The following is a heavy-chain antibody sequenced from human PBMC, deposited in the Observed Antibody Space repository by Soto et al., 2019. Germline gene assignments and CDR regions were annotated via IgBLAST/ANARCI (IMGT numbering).Heavy chain of an antibody. CDR1: GFPFSTYW. D-gene: IGHD5-12*01. CDR2: INSDGSST. V-gene: IGHV3-74*01. J-gene: IGHJ4*02. Sequence: EEHLVQSGGGLVQPGGSLRLSCAASGFPFSTYWMHWVRQVPGQGLVWVSRINSDGSSTIYADFVKGRFTISRDNAKNTLYLQMNSLRVDDTAIYNWAGGYQDWGQGALVTVSS. CDR3: AGGYQD.